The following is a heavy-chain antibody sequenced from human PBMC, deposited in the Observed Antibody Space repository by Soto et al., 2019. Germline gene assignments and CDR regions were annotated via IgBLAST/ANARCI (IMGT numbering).Heavy chain of an antibody. D-gene: IGHD4-17*01. CDR2: INPNSGGT. Sequence: ASLKVACKASGYSFTGYYRHWVRQENRQGLEWMGWINPNSGGTNYAQKFQGWVTMTRDTSISTAYMELSRLRSDDTAVYYCARASVTVDAFDIWGQGTMVTVSS. CDR3: ARASVTVDAFDI. V-gene: IGHV1-2*04. CDR1: GYSFTGYY. J-gene: IGHJ3*02.